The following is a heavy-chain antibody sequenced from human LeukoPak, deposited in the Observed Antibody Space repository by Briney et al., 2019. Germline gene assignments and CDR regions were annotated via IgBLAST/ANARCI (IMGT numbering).Heavy chain of an antibody. V-gene: IGHV1-2*02. J-gene: IGHJ3*02. D-gene: IGHD3-10*01. CDR1: GYTFTGYY. CDR2: INPNSGGT. CDR3: ARFLLWFGELGDAFDI. Sequence: ASVKVSCKASGYTFTGYYMHWVRQAPGQGLEWMGWINPNSGGTNYAQKFQGRVTMTRDTSISTAYMELSRLRSDDTAVYCCARFLLWFGELGDAFDIWGQGTMVTVSS.